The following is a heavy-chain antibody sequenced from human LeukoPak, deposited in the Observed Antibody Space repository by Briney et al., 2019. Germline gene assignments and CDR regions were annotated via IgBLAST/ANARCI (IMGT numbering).Heavy chain of an antibody. J-gene: IGHJ4*02. Sequence: ASVKVSCKASGYTFTGYYMHWVRQAPGQGLEWMGWINPSSGGTNYAQKFQGRVTMTRDTSISTAYMELSRLRSDDTAVYYCAMIQLWLGIDYWGQGTLVTVSS. CDR1: GYTFTGYY. D-gene: IGHD5-18*01. CDR3: AMIQLWLGIDY. CDR2: INPSSGGT. V-gene: IGHV1-2*02.